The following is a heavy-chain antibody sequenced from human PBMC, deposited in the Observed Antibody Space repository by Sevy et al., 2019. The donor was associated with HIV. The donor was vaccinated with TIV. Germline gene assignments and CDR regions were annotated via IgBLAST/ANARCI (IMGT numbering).Heavy chain of an antibody. CDR3: GRRSRLRFLEGLSEDYYYGMNV. CDR1: GFTVSSNY. J-gene: IGHJ6*02. CDR2: IYSGGST. V-gene: IGHV3-53*01. D-gene: IGHD3-3*01. Sequence: GGSLRLSCAASGFTVSSNYMSWVRQAPGKGLEWVSVIYSGGSTYYADSGKGRFTISRDNSKNKLHLQMISLRAEDTAVYYCGRRSRLRFLEGLSEDYYYGMNVWGQGTTVTVSS.